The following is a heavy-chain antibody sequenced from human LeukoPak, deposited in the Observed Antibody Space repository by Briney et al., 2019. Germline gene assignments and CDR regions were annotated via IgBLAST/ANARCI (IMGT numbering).Heavy chain of an antibody. Sequence: PGGSLRLSCSASGFTFSTYAMHWVRQAPGEGLEYVSSISSNGCSTYYADSVKGRFTLSRDHSKNILYLQMSRLSAEDTAVYYCVKDRWLQLWGNFHYWGQGTLVTVSS. CDR2: ISSNGCST. V-gene: IGHV3-64D*06. CDR1: GFTFSTYA. J-gene: IGHJ4*02. CDR3: VKDRWLQLWGNFHY. D-gene: IGHD5-18*01.